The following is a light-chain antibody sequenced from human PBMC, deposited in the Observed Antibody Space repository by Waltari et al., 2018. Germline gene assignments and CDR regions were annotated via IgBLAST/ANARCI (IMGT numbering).Light chain of an antibody. Sequence: TCRASQSIGTSLHWYQQKPDQAPKRLIKYASQSISGVPSRFSGSGSETEFTLTINSLEAEDVATYYCLQSSSLPITFGQGTRLEI. CDR1: QSIGTS. V-gene: IGKV6-21*02. CDR3: LQSSSLPIT. CDR2: YAS. J-gene: IGKJ5*01.